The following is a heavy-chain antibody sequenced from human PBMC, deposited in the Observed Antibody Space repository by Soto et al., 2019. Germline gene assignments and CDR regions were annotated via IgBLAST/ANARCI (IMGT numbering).Heavy chain of an antibody. V-gene: IGHV4-34*01. J-gene: IGHJ4*02. CDR2: INHSGSI. D-gene: IGHD4-17*01. Sequence: ETLSLTCAVYGGSVGGYYWSWVRQPPGKGLEWIGEINHSGSITYAPSLKSRVTMSVDTSKNQFSLRLNSVTAADTAVYYCARGEVTTGVFWGQGTQVTVSS. CDR3: ARGEVTTGVF. CDR1: GGSVGGYY.